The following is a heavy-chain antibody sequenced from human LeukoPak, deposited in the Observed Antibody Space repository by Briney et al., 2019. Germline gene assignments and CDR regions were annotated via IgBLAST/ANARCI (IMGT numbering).Heavy chain of an antibody. Sequence: GGSLRLSCAASGFTISRDGMHWVRQAPGKGLEWVAFIRYDGSNKDSADSVKGRFTISRDNSKNTLFLEMNSLRAEDTAVYYCVQDNVGSGWPFDYWGQGTLVTVSS. CDR3: VQDNVGSGWPFDY. D-gene: IGHD6-19*01. J-gene: IGHJ4*02. CDR1: GFTISRDG. CDR2: IRYDGSNK. V-gene: IGHV3-30*02.